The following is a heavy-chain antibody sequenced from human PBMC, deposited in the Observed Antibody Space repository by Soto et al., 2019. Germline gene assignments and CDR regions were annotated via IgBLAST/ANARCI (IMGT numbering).Heavy chain of an antibody. V-gene: IGHV4-34*01. CDR3: ARDGLGFGVGYGMDV. CDR2: INHSGST. J-gene: IGHJ6*02. CDR1: GGSFSGYY. Sequence: QVQLQQWGAGLFKPSETLSLTCAVYGGSFSGYYWSWIRQPPGKGLEWIGEINHSGSTNYNPSLKSRVTISVVTSKNQFGVKPSAVTAADTAVYYCARDGLGFGVGYGMDVWGQGTTVTVSS. D-gene: IGHD3-3*01.